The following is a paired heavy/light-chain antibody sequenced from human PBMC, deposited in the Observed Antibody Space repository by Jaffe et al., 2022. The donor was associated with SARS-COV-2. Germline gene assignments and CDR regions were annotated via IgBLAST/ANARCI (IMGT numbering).Heavy chain of an antibody. CDR1: GASISSYY. D-gene: IGHD3-3*01. V-gene: IGHV4-59*08. J-gene: IGHJ4*02. Sequence: QVQLQESGPGQVKPSETLSLTCTVSGASISSYYWSWIRQPPGKGLEWIGFIYYSGTTNYNPSFKSRVTISIDTSTNRFFLKLSSVTAADTAVYYCARRRWGEGYYGLDFDYWGQGTLITVSS. CDR2: IYYSGTT. CDR3: ARRRWGEGYYGLDFDY.
Light chain of an antibody. J-gene: IGKJ4*01. CDR2: GAS. CDR1: QGVSSW. V-gene: IGKV1-12*01. CDR3: QQGNSFPALT. Sequence: DIQMTQSPSFVSASVGDRVTITCRASQGVSSWLAWYQQIPGKAPKLLIYGASSLQSGVPSRFRGSGSGTDFTLTISSLQPEDSATYYCQQGNSFPALTFGGGTKVEIK.